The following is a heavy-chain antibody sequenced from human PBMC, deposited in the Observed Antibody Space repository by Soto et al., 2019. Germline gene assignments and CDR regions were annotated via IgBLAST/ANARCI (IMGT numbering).Heavy chain of an antibody. D-gene: IGHD4-17*01. V-gene: IGHV3-30-3*01. CDR2: ISYDGSNK. CDR3: ARDRVDYGDADAFDI. CDR1: GFTFSSYA. Sequence: QVQLVESGGVVVQPGRSLRLSCAASGFTFSSYAMHWVRQAPGEGLEWVAVISYDGSNKYYADSVKGRFTISRDNSKNALYLQMNSLRAEDTAVYYCARDRVDYGDADAFDIWGQGTMVTVSS. J-gene: IGHJ3*02.